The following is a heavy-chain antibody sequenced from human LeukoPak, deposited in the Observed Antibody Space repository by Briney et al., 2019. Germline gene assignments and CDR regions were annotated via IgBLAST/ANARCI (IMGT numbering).Heavy chain of an antibody. CDR1: GFTFDDYA. CDR2: ISWNSNSI. D-gene: IGHD5-18*01. CDR3: AKVLVTLYYYYGMDV. Sequence: QPGRSLRLSCAASGFTFDDYAMHWVRQAPGKGLEWVSGISWNSNSIGYADSEKGRFTISRDNAKNSLYLQMNSLRAEDTALYYCAKVLVTLYYYYGMDVWGQGTTVTVSS. J-gene: IGHJ6*02. V-gene: IGHV3-9*01.